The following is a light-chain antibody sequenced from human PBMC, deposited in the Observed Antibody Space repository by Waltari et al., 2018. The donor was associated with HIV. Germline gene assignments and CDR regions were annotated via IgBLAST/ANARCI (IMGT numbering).Light chain of an antibody. CDR1: RRDVTTYSL. CDR2: EGT. J-gene: IGLJ1*01. Sequence: QSALTQPASVSGSPGQSLTISCSGTRRDVTTYSLVSWYQQHPGQAPKLMIYEGTKRPSGVSSRFSGSRSGSAASLTISGLQAEDDADYYCCSFEGGGPSYVFGTGTRVTVL. V-gene: IGLV2-23*01. CDR3: CSFEGGGPSYV.